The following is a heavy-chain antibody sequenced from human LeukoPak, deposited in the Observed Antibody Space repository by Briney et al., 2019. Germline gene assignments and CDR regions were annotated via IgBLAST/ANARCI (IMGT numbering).Heavy chain of an antibody. CDR3: ATVELNYGMDV. CDR2: INPSGGST. J-gene: IGHJ6*02. CDR1: GYTFTSYF. D-gene: IGHD1-7*01. Sequence: ASVKVSCKASGYTFTSYFMHWVRQAPGQGLEWMGIINPSGGSTSYAQKFQGRVTMTRATSTSTVYMELSSLRSEDTAVYYCATVELNYGMDVWGQGTTVTVSS. V-gene: IGHV1-46*01.